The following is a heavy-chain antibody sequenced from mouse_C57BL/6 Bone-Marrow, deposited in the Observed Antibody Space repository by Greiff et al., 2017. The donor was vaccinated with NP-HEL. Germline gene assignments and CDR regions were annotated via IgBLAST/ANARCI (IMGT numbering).Heavy chain of an antibody. V-gene: IGHV10-1*01. D-gene: IGHD2-12*01. CDR1: GFSFNTYA. CDR3: VRKGLYGGFAY. Sequence: GGGLVQPKGSLKLSCAASGFSFNTYAMNWVRQAPGKGLEWVARIRSKSNNYATYYADSVKDRFTISRDDSESMLYLQMNNLKTEDTAMYYCVRKGLYGGFAYWGQGTLVTVSA. J-gene: IGHJ3*01. CDR2: IRSKSNNYAT.